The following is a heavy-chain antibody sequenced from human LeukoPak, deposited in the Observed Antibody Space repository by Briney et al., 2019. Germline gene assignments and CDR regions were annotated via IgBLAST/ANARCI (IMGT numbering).Heavy chain of an antibody. D-gene: IGHD3-9*01. Sequence: NPGGSLRLSCAASGFTFSSYAMSWVRQAPGKGLEWVSAISGSGGSTYYADSVKGRFTISRDNSKNTLYLQMNSLRAEDTAVYYCAREPYDILTGYPLPKDYWGQGTLVTVSS. CDR2: ISGSGGST. J-gene: IGHJ4*02. CDR3: AREPYDILTGYPLPKDY. V-gene: IGHV3-23*01. CDR1: GFTFSSYA.